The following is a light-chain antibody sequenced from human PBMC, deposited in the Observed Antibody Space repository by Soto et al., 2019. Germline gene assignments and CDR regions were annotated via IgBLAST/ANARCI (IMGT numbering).Light chain of an antibody. CDR1: QSISSW. CDR2: EAS. CDR3: QQYNDSFSYT. Sequence: DIPLTQSPSTLSASVGDRVTITCRASQSISSWLAWYQQKPGTAPKLLIYEASTLESGVPSRFSGIRSGTEFTLSVSSLQPDDFATYYCQQYNDSFSYTFGQGTKLEIK. J-gene: IGKJ2*01. V-gene: IGKV1-5*03.